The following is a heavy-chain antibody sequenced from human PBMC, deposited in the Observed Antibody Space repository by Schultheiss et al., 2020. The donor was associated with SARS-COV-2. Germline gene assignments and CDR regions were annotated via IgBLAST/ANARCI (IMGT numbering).Heavy chain of an antibody. V-gene: IGHV3-11*04. CDR1: GDSVSSYY. D-gene: IGHD6-6*01. Sequence: LSLTCTVSGDSVSSYYWSWIRQAPGKGLEWVSYISSSGSTIYYSDSVKGRFTISRDNATNSVSLQMNSLRAEDTAIYYCARARGFDYWGQGALVTVSS. CDR3: ARARGFDY. J-gene: IGHJ4*02. CDR2: ISSSGSTI.